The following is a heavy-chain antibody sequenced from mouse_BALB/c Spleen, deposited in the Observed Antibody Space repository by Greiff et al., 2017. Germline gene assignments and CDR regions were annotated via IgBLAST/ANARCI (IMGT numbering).Heavy chain of an antibody. D-gene: IGHD1-1*01. V-gene: IGHV5-6-5*01. J-gene: IGHJ4*01. Sequence: EVKLVESGGGLVKPGGSLKLSCAASGFTFSSYAMSWVRQTPEKRLEWVASISSGGSTYYPDSVKGRFTISRDNARNSLYLQMSSLRSEDTAMYYCARGGYGSSYYAMDYWGQGTSVTVSS. CDR3: ARGGYGSSYYAMDY. CDR1: GFTFSSYA. CDR2: ISSGGST.